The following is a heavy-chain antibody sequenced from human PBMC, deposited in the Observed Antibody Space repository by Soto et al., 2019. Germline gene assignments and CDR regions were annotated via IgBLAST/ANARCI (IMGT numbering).Heavy chain of an antibody. D-gene: IGHD3-10*01. CDR1: GYIFTLYW. J-gene: IGHJ3*02. CDR3: ARGHYGNAFDI. CDR2: IYPDDSEI. Sequence: GESLKITCKGPGYIFTLYWIGWVRQVPGKGLEWMGIIYPDDSEIRYSPSFQGQVTISADKSISTAYLQWSSLKASDTAMYYCARGHYGNAFDIWGQGTMVTVS. V-gene: IGHV5-51*01.